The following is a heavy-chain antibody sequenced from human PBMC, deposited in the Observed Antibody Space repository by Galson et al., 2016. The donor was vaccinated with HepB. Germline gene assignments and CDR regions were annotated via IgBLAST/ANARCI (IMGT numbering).Heavy chain of an antibody. D-gene: IGHD3-16*01. CDR1: GVTFSRYT. Sequence: SVKVSCKASGVTFSRYTISWVRQAPGQGLEWMGRIIPTLGLANYAQRFQGRVTISADKSTNTAYLELGSLRFEDTAVYYCAPDVPAGGDDFGFDHWGQGTLVTVSS. CDR3: APDVPAGGDDFGFDH. CDR2: IIPTLGLA. J-gene: IGHJ4*02. V-gene: IGHV1-69*02.